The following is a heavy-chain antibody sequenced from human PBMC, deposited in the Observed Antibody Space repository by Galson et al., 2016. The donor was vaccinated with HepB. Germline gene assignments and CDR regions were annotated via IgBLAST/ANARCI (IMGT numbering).Heavy chain of an antibody. CDR3: AREYHDISTGYYSVFDS. J-gene: IGHJ4*02. CDR2: SYYTGNT. V-gene: IGHV4-59*13. D-gene: IGHD3-9*01. CDR1: GGSISPYY. Sequence: SETLSLTCTVSGGSISPYYWSWIRQTPGKGLEWIGYSYYTGNTNYNPSLKGRVTIFLDTSKSQFSLEMRSVTTADTAVYYCAREYHDISTGYYSVFDSWGQGILVTVSS.